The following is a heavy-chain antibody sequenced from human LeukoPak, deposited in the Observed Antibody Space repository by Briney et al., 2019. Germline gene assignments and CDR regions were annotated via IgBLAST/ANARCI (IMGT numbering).Heavy chain of an antibody. CDR1: GGSISGHY. D-gene: IGHD2-2*01. Sequence: SETLSLTCTVSGGSISGHYWSWIRQPAGKGLEWIGRIYMTGSTNYNPSLKSRVTMSVDMSKNQFSLKLSSVTAADTAVYFCARHGLQRFDFWGPGILVIVSS. CDR2: IYMTGST. CDR3: ARHGLQRFDF. V-gene: IGHV4-4*07. J-gene: IGHJ4*02.